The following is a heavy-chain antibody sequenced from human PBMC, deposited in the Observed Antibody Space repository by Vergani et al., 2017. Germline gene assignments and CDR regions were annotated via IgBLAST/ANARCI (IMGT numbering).Heavy chain of an antibody. CDR3: ARHITVEWLVKLGWIDP. Sequence: QLQLQESGPGLVKPSATLSLTCSVSGASIRSSNYYWGWIRQPPGKGLEWIASIYYSGSTYYNPSLKSRITISVDTTKNQFSLKLSSVTAAETAVYFCARHITVEWLVKLGWIDPWGQGIMVTVSS. V-gene: IGHV4-39*01. J-gene: IGHJ3*01. D-gene: IGHD6-19*01. CDR2: IYYSGST. CDR1: GASIRSSNYY.